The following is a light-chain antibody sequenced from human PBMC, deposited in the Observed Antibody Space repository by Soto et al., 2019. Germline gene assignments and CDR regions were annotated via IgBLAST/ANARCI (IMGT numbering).Light chain of an antibody. V-gene: IGLV2-14*03. Sequence: QSALTQPASVSEFPGQSVTISCIGTSSDVGAYNYVSWYQQHPDKAPKLIIFDVNHRPSGISNRFSGSKSGNTASLTVSGLQADDEADYYCSSFTVMNTQVFGGGTKLTVL. J-gene: IGLJ2*01. CDR3: SSFTVMNTQV. CDR2: DVN. CDR1: SSDVGAYNY.